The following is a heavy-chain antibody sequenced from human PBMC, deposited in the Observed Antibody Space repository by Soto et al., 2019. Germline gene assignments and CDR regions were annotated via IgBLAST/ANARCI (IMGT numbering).Heavy chain of an antibody. V-gene: IGHV1-24*01. D-gene: IGHD2-2*01. J-gene: IGHJ3*02. CDR3: AKRGVYCSSTTCSAALDI. CDR2: FDLDDGDT. Sequence: GASVKVSCKVSGYTLTELSMHWVRQAPGKGLEWMGGFDLDDGDTKYTQKFQGRITITRDTSASTAYMELSSLRSEDTAVYYCAKRGVYCSSTTCSAALDIWGQGTMVTVSS. CDR1: GYTLTELS.